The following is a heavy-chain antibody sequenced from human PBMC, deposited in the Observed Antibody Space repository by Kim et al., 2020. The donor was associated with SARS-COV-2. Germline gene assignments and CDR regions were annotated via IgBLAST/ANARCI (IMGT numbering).Heavy chain of an antibody. J-gene: IGHJ4*02. CDR1: GGSISSYY. CDR2: IYYSGST. CDR3: ARGDGSYPYYFDY. Sequence: SETLSLTCTVSGGSISSYYWSWIRQPPGKGLEWIGYIYYSGSTNYNPSLKSRVTISVDTSKNQFSLKLSSVTAADTAVYYCARGDGSYPYYFDYWGQGTPVTVSS. D-gene: IGHD1-26*01. V-gene: IGHV4-59*01.